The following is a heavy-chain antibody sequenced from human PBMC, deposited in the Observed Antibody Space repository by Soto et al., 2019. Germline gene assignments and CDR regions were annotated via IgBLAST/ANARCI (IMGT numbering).Heavy chain of an antibody. CDR3: ARDSTWIPYYHYGMDV. Sequence: EVQLVESGGGLIQPGGSLRLSGAASGFSVSSNYMSWVRQAPGKGLEWVSVIYSGGNTHYADSVKGRFTISRDNSKNTLYLQMNSLRAADTAVYYCARDSTWIPYYHYGMDVWGQGTTVTVSS. V-gene: IGHV3-53*01. CDR2: IYSGGNT. CDR1: GFSVSSNY. D-gene: IGHD5-18*01. J-gene: IGHJ6*02.